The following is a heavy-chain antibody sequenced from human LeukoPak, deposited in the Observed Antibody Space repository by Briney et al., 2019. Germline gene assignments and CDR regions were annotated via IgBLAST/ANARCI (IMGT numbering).Heavy chain of an antibody. Sequence: ASVNVSCKASGGTFSSYAISWVRQAPGQGLEWMGGIIPIFGTANYAQKFQGRVTITTDESTSTAYMELSSLRSEDTAVYYCARSHSGRDAFDIWGQGTMVTVSS. J-gene: IGHJ3*02. V-gene: IGHV1-69*05. CDR3: ARSHSGRDAFDI. CDR2: IIPIFGTA. CDR1: GGTFSSYA. D-gene: IGHD1-1*01.